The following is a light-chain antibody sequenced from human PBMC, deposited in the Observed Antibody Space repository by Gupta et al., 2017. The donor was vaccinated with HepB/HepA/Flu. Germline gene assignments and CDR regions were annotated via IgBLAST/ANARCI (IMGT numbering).Light chain of an antibody. CDR3: RQSKQIPLT. CDR2: EVS. V-gene: IGKV2D-29*01. J-gene: IGKJ3*01. Sequence: IVLTQTPLSLSVTPGQPASISCKSSQSLLQSDGKTYLYWYLQKPGQPVQLLIYEVSNRFSGVPDRFSGGSGTDLTLKISRVEAEDVGTYYCRQSKQIPLTFGPGTKVDIK. CDR1: QSLLQSDGKTY.